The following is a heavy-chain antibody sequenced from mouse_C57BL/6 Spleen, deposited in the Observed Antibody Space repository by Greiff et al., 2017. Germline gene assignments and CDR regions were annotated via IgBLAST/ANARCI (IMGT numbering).Heavy chain of an antibody. Sequence: QVQLKESGTELVKPGASVKLSCKASGYTFTSYWMHWVKQRPGQGFEWIGNINPSNGGTNYNEKFKSKATLTVDKSSSTAYMQLSSLTSEDSAVYYCARDDGYYGGYYAMDYWGQGTSVTVSS. D-gene: IGHD2-3*01. V-gene: IGHV1-53*01. J-gene: IGHJ4*01. CDR1: GYTFTSYW. CDR2: INPSNGGT. CDR3: ARDDGYYGGYYAMDY.